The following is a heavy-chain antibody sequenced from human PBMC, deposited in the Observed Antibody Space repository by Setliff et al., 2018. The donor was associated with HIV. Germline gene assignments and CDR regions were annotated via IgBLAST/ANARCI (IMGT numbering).Heavy chain of an antibody. V-gene: IGHV4-39*01. CDR3: ARHANPHYDFWSDYNKWFDP. CDR1: GGSIRSRDYS. Sequence: ASETLSLTCTVSGGSIRSRDYSWGWIRQPPGKGLEWIVSLPHSGATLYNPSLRSRVTTSEGTSQSQIYLNLTSVTAADTAVFYCARHANPHYDFWSDYNKWFDPWGQGTLVTVSS. J-gene: IGHJ5*02. D-gene: IGHD3-3*01. CDR2: LPHSGAT.